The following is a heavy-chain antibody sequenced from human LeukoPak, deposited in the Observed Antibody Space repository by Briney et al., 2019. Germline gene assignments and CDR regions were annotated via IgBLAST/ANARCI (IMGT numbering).Heavy chain of an antibody. CDR1: GGSISSYY. J-gene: IGHJ4*02. V-gene: IGHV4-4*07. D-gene: IGHD5-18*01. CDR2: IYTSGST. CDR3: ARRNTVMTPFDY. Sequence: SETLSLTCTVSGGSISSYYWSWIRQPAGKGLEWIGRIYTSGSTNYNPSLRSRVTISVDTSKNQISLNLRSVTAADTAVYYCARRNTVMTPFDYWGQGTLVTVSS.